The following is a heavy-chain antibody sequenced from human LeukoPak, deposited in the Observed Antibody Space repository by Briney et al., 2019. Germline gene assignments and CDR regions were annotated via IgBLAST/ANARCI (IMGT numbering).Heavy chain of an antibody. CDR1: GFTFSSYR. D-gene: IGHD5-24*01. Sequence: GGSLRLSCAASGFTFSSYRMSWVRHAPGKGLEWVANIKQDGSEKYYADSVKGRFTISRDNAKNTLYLQMNSLRAEDTAVYYCARDGRPMDGYNYLYYFDYWGQGTLVTVSS. CDR2: IKQDGSEK. J-gene: IGHJ4*02. CDR3: ARDGRPMDGYNYLYYFDY. V-gene: IGHV3-7*01.